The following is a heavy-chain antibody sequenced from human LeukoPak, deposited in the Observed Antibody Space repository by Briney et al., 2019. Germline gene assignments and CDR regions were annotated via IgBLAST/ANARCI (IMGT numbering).Heavy chain of an antibody. Sequence: SETLSLTCTVSGGSISSYYWSWIRQPPGKGLEWIGYIYYSGSTNYNPSLKSRVTISVDTSKNQFSLKLSSVTAADTAVYYCARTLYDAFDIWGQGTMVTVSS. CDR1: GGSISSYY. CDR2: IYYSGST. V-gene: IGHV4-59*01. D-gene: IGHD5-24*01. CDR3: ARTLYDAFDI. J-gene: IGHJ3*02.